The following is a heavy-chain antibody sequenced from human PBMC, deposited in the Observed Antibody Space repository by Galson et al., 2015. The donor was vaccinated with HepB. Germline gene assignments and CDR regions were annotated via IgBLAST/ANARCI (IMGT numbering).Heavy chain of an antibody. CDR3: ARDLGDGYNWRGYEYYYYGMDV. D-gene: IGHD5-24*01. J-gene: IGHJ6*02. Sequence: SVKVSCKASGYTFTGYYMHWVRQAPGQGLEWMGWINPNSGGTNYAQKFQGRVTMTRDTSISTAYMELSRLRSDDTAVYYCARDLGDGYNWRGYEYYYYGMDVWGQGTTVTVSS. V-gene: IGHV1-2*02. CDR1: GYTFTGYY. CDR2: INPNSGGT.